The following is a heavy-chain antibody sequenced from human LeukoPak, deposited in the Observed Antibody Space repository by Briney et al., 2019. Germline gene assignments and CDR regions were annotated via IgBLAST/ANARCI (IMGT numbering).Heavy chain of an antibody. Sequence: GGSLRLSCAASGFTFSSYAMSWVRQAPGKGLEWVSAISGSGGSTYYADSVKGRFTISRDNAKNSLYLQMNSLRAKDTAVYYCARGQPDRLLWFGELLSVNAFDIWGQGTMVTVSS. V-gene: IGHV3-23*01. J-gene: IGHJ3*02. CDR2: ISGSGGST. CDR3: ARGQPDRLLWFGELLSVNAFDI. D-gene: IGHD3-10*01. CDR1: GFTFSSYA.